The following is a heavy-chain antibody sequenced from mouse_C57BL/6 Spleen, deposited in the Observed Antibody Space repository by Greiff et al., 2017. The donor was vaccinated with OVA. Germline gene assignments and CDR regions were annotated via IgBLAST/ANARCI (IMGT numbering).Heavy chain of an antibody. V-gene: IGHV1-80*01. CDR3: ARGGYYGNYGNAMDY. CDR2: IYPGDGDT. J-gene: IGHJ4*01. Sequence: VQLQQSGAELVKPGASVKISCKASGYAFSSYWMNWVKQRPGKGLEWIGQIYPGDGDTNYNGKFKGKATLTADKSSSTAYMQLSSLTSEDSAVYFCARGGYYGNYGNAMDYWGQGTSVTVSS. D-gene: IGHD2-1*01. CDR1: GYAFSSYW.